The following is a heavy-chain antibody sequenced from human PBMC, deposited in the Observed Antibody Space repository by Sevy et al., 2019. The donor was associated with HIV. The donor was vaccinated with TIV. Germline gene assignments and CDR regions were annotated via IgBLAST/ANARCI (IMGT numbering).Heavy chain of an antibody. CDR1: GFTFSSYA. Sequence: GGSLRLSCAASGFTFSSYAMHWVRQAPGKGLEWVAVISYEGSNKYYADSVNGRLTIARDNSKNTRYLQMNSLRAEDTAVYYCARDSDGDSSSWYEGVFDYWGQGTLVTVSS. CDR2: ISYEGSNK. CDR3: ARDSDGDSSSWYEGVFDY. J-gene: IGHJ4*02. V-gene: IGHV3-30-3*01. D-gene: IGHD6-13*01.